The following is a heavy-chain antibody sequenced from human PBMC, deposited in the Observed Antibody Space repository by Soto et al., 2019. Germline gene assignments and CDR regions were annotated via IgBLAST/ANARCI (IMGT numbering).Heavy chain of an antibody. CDR1: GCTVTGYY. Sequence: SLKASCKASGCTVTGYYMHCVRQAPGQGLEWMGWINPNSGGTNYAQKFQGWVTMTRDTSISTAYMELSRLRSDDTAVYYCARGGSLWFGELSAYYYGMDVWGQGTTVTVSS. V-gene: IGHV1-2*04. CDR2: INPNSGGT. J-gene: IGHJ6*02. D-gene: IGHD3-10*01. CDR3: ARGGSLWFGELSAYYYGMDV.